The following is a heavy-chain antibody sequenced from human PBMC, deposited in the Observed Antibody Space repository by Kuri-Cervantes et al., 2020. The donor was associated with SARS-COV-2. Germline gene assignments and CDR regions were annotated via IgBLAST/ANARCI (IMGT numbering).Heavy chain of an antibody. CDR1: GGSIISSSYY. Sequence: SETLSLTCTVSGGSIISSSYYWGWIRQPPGKGLEWIGSIYYSGGTYYNPSLKSRVTISVDTSKNQFSLKLSSVTAADTAVYYCARLTTVTTFDYWGQVTLVTVSS. D-gene: IGHD4-17*01. CDR2: IYYSGGT. J-gene: IGHJ4*02. V-gene: IGHV4-39*01. CDR3: ARLTTVTTFDY.